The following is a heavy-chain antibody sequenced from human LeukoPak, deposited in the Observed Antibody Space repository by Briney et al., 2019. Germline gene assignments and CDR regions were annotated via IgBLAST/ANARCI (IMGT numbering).Heavy chain of an antibody. D-gene: IGHD3-22*01. Sequence: GGSLRLSCAASGFTFSSYWMSWVRQAPGKGLEWVANIKQDGSEKYYVDSVKGRFTISRDNAKNSLYLQMNSLRAEDTAVYYCASRPGYYDSSGYHFDNWGQGTLVTVSS. V-gene: IGHV3-7*01. CDR3: ASRPGYYDSSGYHFDN. CDR2: IKQDGSEK. CDR1: GFTFSSYW. J-gene: IGHJ4*02.